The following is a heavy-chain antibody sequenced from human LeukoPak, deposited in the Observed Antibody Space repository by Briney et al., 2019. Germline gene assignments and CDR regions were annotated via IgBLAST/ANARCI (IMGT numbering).Heavy chain of an antibody. V-gene: IGHV3-23*01. D-gene: IGHD3-22*01. Sequence: GGSLRLSCAASGFIFSNYAMSWVRQAPGKGLEWVSALAGGGGSAYYADSVRGRFTISRDNSKNTLYLQMNSLRAEDTAIYYCVKDRGEYDTSGYYYDYWGQGTLVTVFS. CDR2: LAGGGGSA. CDR1: GFIFSNYA. J-gene: IGHJ4*02. CDR3: VKDRGEYDTSGYYYDY.